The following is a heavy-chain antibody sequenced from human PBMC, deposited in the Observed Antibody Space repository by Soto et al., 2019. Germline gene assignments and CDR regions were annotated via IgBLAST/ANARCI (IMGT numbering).Heavy chain of an antibody. Sequence: GGSLRLSCAASGFTFSNAWINWVRQAPGKGLEWVSSMSSSSYIYYADSVKGRFTISRDNAKNSLYLQMNSLRAEDTAVYYCARVRRDIVVVPAAIFDYWGQGTLVTVSS. CDR2: MSSSSYI. CDR3: ARVRRDIVVVPAAIFDY. J-gene: IGHJ4*02. D-gene: IGHD2-2*01. V-gene: IGHV3-21*01. CDR1: GFTFSNAW.